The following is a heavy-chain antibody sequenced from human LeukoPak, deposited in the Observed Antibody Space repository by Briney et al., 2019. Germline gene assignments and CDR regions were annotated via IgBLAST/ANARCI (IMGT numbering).Heavy chain of an antibody. CDR3: AKDMSQQWLVPDFDS. CDR2: IYSGGST. J-gene: IGHJ4*02. CDR1: EFSVGSNY. D-gene: IGHD6-19*01. Sequence: GGSLRLSCAASEFSVGSNYMTWVRRAPGKGLEGGSLIYSGGSTYYADSVKGRFTISRDNSKNTLYLQMNSLRAEDTAVYYCAKDMSQQWLVPDFDSWGQGTLVTVSS. V-gene: IGHV3-66*01.